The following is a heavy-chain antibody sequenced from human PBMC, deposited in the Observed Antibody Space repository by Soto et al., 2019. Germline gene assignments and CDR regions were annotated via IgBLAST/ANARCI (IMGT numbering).Heavy chain of an antibody. J-gene: IGHJ6*03. Sequence: QVQLQQWGAGLLKPSETLSLTCAVYGGSFRGYHWSWIRQPPGKGLEWIGESNHSGSTNYHPSLKSRVTISLDTSKNQFSLKLSSVTAADTAVYYCARWVTMVRGLTANYYYYYMDVWGKGTTVTVSS. D-gene: IGHD3-10*01. V-gene: IGHV4-34*01. CDR1: GGSFRGYH. CDR2: SNHSGST. CDR3: ARWVTMVRGLTANYYYYYMDV.